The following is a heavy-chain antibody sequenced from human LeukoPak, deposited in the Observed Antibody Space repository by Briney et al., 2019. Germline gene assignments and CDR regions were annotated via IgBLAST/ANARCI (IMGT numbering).Heavy chain of an antibody. J-gene: IGHJ4*02. CDR1: GGSISSYY. V-gene: IGHV4-59*08. D-gene: IGHD3-10*01. CDR2: IYYSGST. CDR3: ARHDYGSGSYFDY. Sequence: SETLCLTCTASGGSISSYYWSWIRQPPGKGLEWIGYIYYSGSTNYNPSLKSRVTISVDTSKNQFSLKLSSVTAADTAVYYCARHDYGSGSYFDYWGQGTLVTVSS.